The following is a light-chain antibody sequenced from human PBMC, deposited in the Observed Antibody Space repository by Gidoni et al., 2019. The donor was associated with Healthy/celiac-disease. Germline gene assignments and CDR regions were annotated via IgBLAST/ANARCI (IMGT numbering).Light chain of an antibody. J-gene: IGKJ3*01. CDR3: QQYYSYPPT. CDR2: AAS. Sequence: AIRMTKTPSSFSASTGDRVTITSRASQGISSYLAWYQQKPGKAPKLLIYAASTLQSGVPSRFSGSGSGTDFTLTISCLQSEDFATYYCQQYYSYPPTFGPGTKVDIK. V-gene: IGKV1-8*01. CDR1: QGISSY.